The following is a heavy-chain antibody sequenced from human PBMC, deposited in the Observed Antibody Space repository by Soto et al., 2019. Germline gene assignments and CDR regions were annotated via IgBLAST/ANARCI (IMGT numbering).Heavy chain of an antibody. CDR1: GFTFDDYA. CDR3: AKDSAPTISSSSPNY. CDR2: ISWNSGSI. V-gene: IGHV3-9*01. Sequence: GGSLRLSCAASGFTFDDYAMHWVRQAPGKGLEWVSGISWNSGSIGYADSVKGRFTISRDNAKNSLYLQMNSLRAEDTALYYCAKDSAPTISSSSPNYWGQGTLVTVSS. J-gene: IGHJ4*02. D-gene: IGHD6-6*01.